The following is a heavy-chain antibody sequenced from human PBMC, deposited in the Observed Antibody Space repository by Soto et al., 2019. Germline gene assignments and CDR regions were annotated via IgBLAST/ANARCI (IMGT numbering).Heavy chain of an antibody. CDR1: GGSISSSSYY. V-gene: IGHV4-39*01. Sequence: QLQLQESGPGLVKPSEALSLTCSVSGGSISSSSYYWGWIRQPPGTGLEWIGSIYYSGSTYYNPSLKSRVTIVIDKSKNQFSLKLSSLTAADTAVYYCARLEGLATISYYFDFWGQGTLVTVSS. CDR3: ARLEGLATISYYFDF. J-gene: IGHJ4*02. CDR2: IYYSGST. D-gene: IGHD3-9*01.